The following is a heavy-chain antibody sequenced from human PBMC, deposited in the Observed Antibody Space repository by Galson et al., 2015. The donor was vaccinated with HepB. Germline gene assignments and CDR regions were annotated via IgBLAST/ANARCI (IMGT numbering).Heavy chain of an antibody. CDR3: AKDYLPYYDRWGSYSDLYYFDY. Sequence: SLRLSCAASGFTFNYHAMNWVRQAPGKGLEWVASISGSGGSTYYADSVKGRFTVSRDNSLDTVDLQMDSLRVDDTAVPYCAKDYLPYYDRWGSYSDLYYFDYWGQGTLVTVSS. CDR2: ISGSGGST. CDR1: GFTFNYHA. D-gene: IGHD3-22*01. J-gene: IGHJ4*02. V-gene: IGHV3-23*01.